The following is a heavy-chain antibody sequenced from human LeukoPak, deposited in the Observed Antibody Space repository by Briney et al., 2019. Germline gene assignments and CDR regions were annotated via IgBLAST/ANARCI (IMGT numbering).Heavy chain of an antibody. CDR2: IYYSGST. CDR1: GGSISSYY. CDR3: ARHAPSVVVVAAEYYFDY. V-gene: IGHV4-59*08. J-gene: IGHJ4*02. Sequence: SETLSLTCTVSGGSISSYYWSWIRQPPGKGLEWIGYIYYSGSTNYNPSLKSRVTISVDTSKTQFSLKLSSVTAANTAVYYCARHAPSVVVVAAEYYFDYWGQGTLVTVSS. D-gene: IGHD2-15*01.